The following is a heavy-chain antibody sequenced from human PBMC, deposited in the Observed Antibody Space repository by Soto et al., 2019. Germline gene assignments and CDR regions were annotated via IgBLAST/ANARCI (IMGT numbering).Heavy chain of an antibody. CDR1: GYTFTNYG. Sequence: QVQVVQSGDEVKKPGASVKVSCKASGYTFTNYGFSWVRQAPGQGLEWMGWISGYNGNTKYAEKFQGRVTMITDTSTSTAHMELRSLRSDDTAVYYCAREGQAPYYYYGMDVWGQGTAVTVSS. J-gene: IGHJ6*02. CDR3: AREGQAPYYYYGMDV. CDR2: ISGYNGNT. V-gene: IGHV1-18*01.